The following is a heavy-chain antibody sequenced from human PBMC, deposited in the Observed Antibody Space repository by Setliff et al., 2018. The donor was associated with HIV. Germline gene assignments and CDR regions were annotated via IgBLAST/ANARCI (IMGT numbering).Heavy chain of an antibody. V-gene: IGHV7-4-1*02. CDR2: INTNTGNP. Sequence: ASVKVSCKASGYTFNNYAMNWVRQAPGQGLELMGWINTNTGNPTYAQGFTGRFVFSLDTSVSTAYLQISSLKAEDTAVYYCAREKIQWLGDYYFDYWGQGTLVTVSS. D-gene: IGHD6-19*01. CDR1: GYTFNNYA. CDR3: AREKIQWLGDYYFDY. J-gene: IGHJ4*02.